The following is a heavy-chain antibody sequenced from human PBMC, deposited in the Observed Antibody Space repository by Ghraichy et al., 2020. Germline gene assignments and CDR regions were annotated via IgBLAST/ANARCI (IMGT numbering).Heavy chain of an antibody. CDR2: IYYSGST. J-gene: IGHJ5*02. CDR3: ARDRGGYCSGGSCYSHWFDP. V-gene: IGHV4-59*01. D-gene: IGHD2-15*01. CDR1: GGSISSYY. Sequence: SETLSLTCTVSGGSISSYYWSWIRQPPGKGLEWIGYIYYSGSTNYNPSLKSRVTISVDTSKNQFSLKLSSVTAADTAVYYCARDRGGYCSGGSCYSHWFDPWGQGTLVTVSS.